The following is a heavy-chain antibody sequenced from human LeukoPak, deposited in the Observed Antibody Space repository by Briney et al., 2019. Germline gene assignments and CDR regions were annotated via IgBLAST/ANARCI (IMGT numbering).Heavy chain of an antibody. J-gene: IGHJ4*02. Sequence: ASVKVSCKVSGYTLTELSMHWVRQAPGKGLEWMGGFDPEDGETIYAQKFQGRVTMTEDTSTDTAYMELSSLRSEDTAVYYCATILPHCSGGSCYDYWGQGTLVTVSS. V-gene: IGHV1-24*01. CDR1: GYTLTELS. D-gene: IGHD2-15*01. CDR2: FDPEDGET. CDR3: ATILPHCSGGSCYDY.